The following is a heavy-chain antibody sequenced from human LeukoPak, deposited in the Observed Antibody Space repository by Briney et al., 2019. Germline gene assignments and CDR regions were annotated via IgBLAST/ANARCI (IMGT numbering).Heavy chain of an antibody. Sequence: GGSLRLSCAASGFTFSDSWMHWVRQAPGKGLVWVSRITNDGSNTDYADSVKGRFTISRDNAKNTLYLQMNSLRVEDTAVYYCARGRPHGNDYWGQGTLVTVSS. J-gene: IGHJ4*02. CDR3: ARGRPHGNDY. CDR1: GFTFSDSW. D-gene: IGHD4-23*01. V-gene: IGHV3-74*01. CDR2: ITNDGSNT.